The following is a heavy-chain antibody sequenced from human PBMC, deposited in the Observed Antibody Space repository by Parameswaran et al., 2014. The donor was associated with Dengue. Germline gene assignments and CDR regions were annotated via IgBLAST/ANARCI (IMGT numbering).Heavy chain of an antibody. D-gene: IGHD3-16*01. CDR2: INGDGRST. Sequence: RQPQEGLMWVSRINGDGRSTSYADSVKGRFTISRDNGKNTLYLQMNSLRADDTAMYYCAPHGGVLGLYDAFDIWGQGTMVTVSS. V-gene: IGHV3-74*01. CDR3: APHGGVLGLYDAFDI. J-gene: IGHJ3*02.